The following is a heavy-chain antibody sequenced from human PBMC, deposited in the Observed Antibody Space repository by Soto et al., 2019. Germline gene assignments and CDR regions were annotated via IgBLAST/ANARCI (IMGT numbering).Heavy chain of an antibody. CDR2: IIPIFGTA. CDR1: GGTFSSYA. V-gene: IGHV1-69*06. Sequence: SVKVSCKASGGTFSSYAISWVRQAPGQGLEWMGGIIPIFGTANYAQKFQGRVTITADKSTSTAYMELSSLRSEDTAVYYCARRSRAYCSSTSCYTGGTYYYYGMDVWGRGTTVTVSS. J-gene: IGHJ6*02. D-gene: IGHD2-2*02. CDR3: ARRSRAYCSSTSCYTGGTYYYYGMDV.